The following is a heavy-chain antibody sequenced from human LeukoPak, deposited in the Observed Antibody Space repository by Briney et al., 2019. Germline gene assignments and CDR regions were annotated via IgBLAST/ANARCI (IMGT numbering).Heavy chain of an antibody. Sequence: GGSLRLSCAASGFTFSSYGMHWVRQAPGKGLEWVAVISYDGSNKYYADSVKGRFTISRDNAKNTLYLQMNSLRAEDTAVYYCAREGWDLPFDYWXXGTXVTVSS. CDR3: AREGWDLPFDY. D-gene: IGHD1-26*01. V-gene: IGHV3-30*12. J-gene: IGHJ4*02. CDR2: ISYDGSNK. CDR1: GFTFSSYG.